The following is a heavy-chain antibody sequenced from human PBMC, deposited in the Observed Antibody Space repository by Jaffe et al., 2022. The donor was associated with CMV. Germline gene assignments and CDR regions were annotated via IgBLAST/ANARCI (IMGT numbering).Heavy chain of an antibody. CDR2: IYSGGST. D-gene: IGHD3-22*01. Sequence: EVQLVESGGGLIQPGGSLRLSCAASGFTVSSNYMSWVRQAPGKGLEWVSVIYSGGSTYYADSVKGRFTISRDNSKNTLYLQMNSLRAEDTAVYYCASSLPKYYYDSSGSDYWGQGTLVTVSS. CDR1: GFTVSSNY. V-gene: IGHV3-53*01. J-gene: IGHJ4*02. CDR3: ASSLPKYYYDSSGSDY.